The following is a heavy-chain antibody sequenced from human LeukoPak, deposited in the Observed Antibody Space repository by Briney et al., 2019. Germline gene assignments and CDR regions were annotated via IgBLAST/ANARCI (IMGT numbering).Heavy chain of an antibody. CDR2: ISGSGGST. D-gene: IGHD3-22*01. J-gene: IGHJ3*02. Sequence: GGSLRLSCAASGFTFSSYAMSWVRQAPGKGLEWVSAISGSGGSTYYADSVKGRFTISRDNSKNTLYLQMNSLRAEGRAVYYCAKGDDYYDSSGYYPGHAFDIWGQGTMVTVSS. CDR3: AKGDDYYDSSGYYPGHAFDI. CDR1: GFTFSSYA. V-gene: IGHV3-23*01.